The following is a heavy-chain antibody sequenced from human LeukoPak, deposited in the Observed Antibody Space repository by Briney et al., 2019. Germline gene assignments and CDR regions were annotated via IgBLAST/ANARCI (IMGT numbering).Heavy chain of an antibody. D-gene: IGHD3-3*01. CDR2: IYPSGST. J-gene: IGHJ4*02. V-gene: IGHV4-4*09. CDR3: ATSYDSKTAPYDG. Sequence: TSETLSLTCTVSGGSISSYCWSWVRQPPGKGLEWIGYIYPSGSTDYNPSLRSRVTMSVGTSKSRLSMELRYLTAADTAMYYCATSYDSKTAPYDGWGQGILVTVSS. CDR1: GGSISSYC.